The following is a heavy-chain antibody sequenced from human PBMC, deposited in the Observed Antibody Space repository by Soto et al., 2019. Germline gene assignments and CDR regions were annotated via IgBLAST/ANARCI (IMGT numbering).Heavy chain of an antibody. CDR1: GGSISSGGYY. V-gene: IGHV4-31*03. J-gene: IGHJ4*02. CDR2: IYYSGST. CDR3: ARVRYSSSWYLDY. D-gene: IGHD6-13*01. Sequence: SETLSLTCTVSGGSISSGGYYWGWIRQHPWKGLEWIGYIYYSGSTYYTPSLKSRVTISVDTSKNQFSLKLSSVTAADTAVYYCARVRYSSSWYLDYWDQGTLVTVSS.